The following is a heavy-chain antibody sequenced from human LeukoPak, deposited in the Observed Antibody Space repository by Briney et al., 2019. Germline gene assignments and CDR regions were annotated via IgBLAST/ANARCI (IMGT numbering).Heavy chain of an antibody. J-gene: IGHJ4*02. V-gene: IGHV1-8*03. CDR1: GYTFTSYG. CDR3: TRGGDSNDY. Sequence: GASVKVSCKASGYTFTSYGISWVRQAPGQGLEWMGWINPDSGGTNYPQKFQGRVTITRNTSISTAYMELSSLRSEDTAVYYCTRGGDSNDYWGQGTPVTASS. D-gene: IGHD4-17*01. CDR2: INPDSGGT.